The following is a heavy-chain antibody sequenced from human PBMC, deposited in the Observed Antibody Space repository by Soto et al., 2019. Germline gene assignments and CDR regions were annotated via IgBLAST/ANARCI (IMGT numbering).Heavy chain of an antibody. D-gene: IGHD6-13*01. CDR3: ARLGAFYSSSWNYYYYGMDV. Sequence: TDTLSLTCTVSGYSISSSSYYWGWIRQPPGKGREWIGSIYYGGSTYYNPALKSRVTISVDTSKNQFSLKLSSVTAAATAVYYCARLGAFYSSSWNYYYYGMDVWGQGTPVTVSS. CDR2: IYYGGST. J-gene: IGHJ6*02. V-gene: IGHV4-39*01. CDR1: GYSISSSSYY.